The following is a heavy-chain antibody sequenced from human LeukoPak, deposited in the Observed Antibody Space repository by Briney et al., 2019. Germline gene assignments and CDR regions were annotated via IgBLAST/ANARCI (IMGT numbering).Heavy chain of an antibody. V-gene: IGHV1-46*01. Sequence: ASVKVSCKASGYTFTSYYMHWVRQAPGQGLEWMGIINPSGGSTSYAQKFQGRVTMTRDTSTSTVYMELSSLRSEDTAVYYCARAPGGSSWYGEYYFDYWGQGTLVTVSS. CDR1: GYTFTSYY. CDR3: ARAPGGSSWYGEYYFDY. D-gene: IGHD6-13*01. J-gene: IGHJ4*02. CDR2: INPSGGST.